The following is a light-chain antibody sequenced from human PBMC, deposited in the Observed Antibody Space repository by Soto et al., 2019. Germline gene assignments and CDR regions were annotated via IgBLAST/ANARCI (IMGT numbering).Light chain of an antibody. J-gene: IGKJ4*01. CDR1: QNVNSN. CDR3: QQCDDWPLT. V-gene: IGKV3-15*01. CDR2: GAS. Sequence: EKVMTQSPATLSVSPGERATLSCRASQNVNSNLVWYQQKPGQAPRLLIYGASTRATGIPARVSGSASGTEFTLTISSLQSEDFAVYYCQQCDDWPLTFGGGTKREIK.